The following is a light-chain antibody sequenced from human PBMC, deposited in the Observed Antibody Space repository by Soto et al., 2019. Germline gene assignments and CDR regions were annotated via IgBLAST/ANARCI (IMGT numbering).Light chain of an antibody. CDR1: QGIGDT. CDR2: DTS. Sequence: ELDLTLSPPILFPTPLQGVPHSCMASQGIGDTLAWYQHKPGQTPRLLIYDTSTRATGVPARFSGSGSETEFTLTISSLQPDDSATYYCQPYNSYSRKFCEGTKADIK. J-gene: IGKJ1*01. CDR3: QPYNSYSRK. V-gene: IGKV3-15*01.